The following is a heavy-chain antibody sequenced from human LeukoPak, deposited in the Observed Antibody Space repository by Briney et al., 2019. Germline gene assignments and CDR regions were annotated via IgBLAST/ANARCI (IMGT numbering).Heavy chain of an antibody. V-gene: IGHV3-23*01. D-gene: IGHD6-6*01. CDR1: GFTFSTYA. Sequence: GGSLRLSCAASGFTFSTYAMTWARQAPGKGLEWVSGISAGAFNTYYADSVRGRFTISRDNAKNSLYLQMNSLRAEDTAVYYCARDPQFIAARPDAGYWGQGTLVTVSS. CDR2: ISAGAFNT. CDR3: ARDPQFIAARPDAGY. J-gene: IGHJ4*02.